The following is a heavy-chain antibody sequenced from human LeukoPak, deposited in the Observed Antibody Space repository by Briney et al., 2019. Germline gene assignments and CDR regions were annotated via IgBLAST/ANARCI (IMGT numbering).Heavy chain of an antibody. V-gene: IGHV3-21*01. J-gene: IGHJ4*02. CDR2: ISSSSSYI. CDR3: ARVSYAFNYFDY. Sequence: GGSVRLSCAASGFTFSSYSMNWVRQAPGKGLEWVSSISSSSSYIYYADSVKGRFTISRDNAKNSLYLQMNSLRAEDTAVYYCARVSYAFNYFDYWGQGTLVTVSS. D-gene: IGHD2-2*01. CDR1: GFTFSSYS.